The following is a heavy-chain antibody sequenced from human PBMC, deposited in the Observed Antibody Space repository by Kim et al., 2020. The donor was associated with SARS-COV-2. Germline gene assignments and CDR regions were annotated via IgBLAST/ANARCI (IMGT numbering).Heavy chain of an antibody. D-gene: IGHD2-8*02. CDR1: GDSVSSNSAA. CDR3: ARAVDIVLVVYRAGRGDVNYYYYMDV. CDR2: TYYRSKWYN. J-gene: IGHJ6*03. Sequence: SQTLSLTCAISGDSVSSNSAAWNWIRQSPSRGLEWLGRTYYRSKWYNDYAVSVKSRITINPDTSKNQFSLQLNSVTPEDTAVYYCARAVDIVLVVYRAGRGDVNYYYYMDVWGKGTTVTVSS. V-gene: IGHV6-1*01.